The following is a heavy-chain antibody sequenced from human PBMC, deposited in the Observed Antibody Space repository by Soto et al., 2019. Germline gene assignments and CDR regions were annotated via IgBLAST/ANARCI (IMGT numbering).Heavy chain of an antibody. J-gene: IGHJ3*02. Sequence: ASVKVSCKASGGTFSSYAISWVRQAPGLGLEWMGGIIPIFGTANYAQKFQGRVTITADESTSTAYMELSSLRSEDTAVYYCARCLVSPVNVDDAFDIWGQGTMVTVSS. CDR1: GGTFSSYA. D-gene: IGHD1-1*01. V-gene: IGHV1-69*13. CDR2: IIPIFGTA. CDR3: ARCLVSPVNVDDAFDI.